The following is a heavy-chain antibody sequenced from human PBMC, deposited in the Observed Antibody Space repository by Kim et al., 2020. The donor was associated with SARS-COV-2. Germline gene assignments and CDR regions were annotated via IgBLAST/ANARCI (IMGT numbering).Heavy chain of an antibody. CDR3: ARASREYCSSTSCSYYYYGMDA. D-gene: IGHD2-2*01. CDR1: GFTFSSYW. J-gene: IGHJ6*02. CDR2: IKQDGSEK. V-gene: IGHV3-7*03. Sequence: GGSLRLSCAASGFTFSSYWMSWVRQAPGKGLEWVANIKQDGSEKYYVDSVKGRFTISRDNAKNSLYLQMNSLRAEDTAVYYCARASREYCSSTSCSYYYYGMDAWGQGTTVTVSS.